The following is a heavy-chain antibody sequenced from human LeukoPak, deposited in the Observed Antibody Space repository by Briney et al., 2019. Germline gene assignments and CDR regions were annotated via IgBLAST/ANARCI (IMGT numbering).Heavy chain of an antibody. J-gene: IGHJ5*02. CDR2: IYYGGST. Sequence: SETLSLTCAVSGASISSASDYWVWTRQPPGKGLEWLGSIYYGGSTYDNPSLRSRVTISVDTSKNQFSLKLTSVTAADTAVYYCARIGGGSWRNPGYWFDPWGQGNLVTVSS. CDR3: ARIGGGSWRNPGYWFDP. D-gene: IGHD2-15*01. CDR1: GASISSASDY. V-gene: IGHV4-39*01.